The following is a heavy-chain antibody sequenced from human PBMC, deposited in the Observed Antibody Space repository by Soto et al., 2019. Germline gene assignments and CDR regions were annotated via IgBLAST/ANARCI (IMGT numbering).Heavy chain of an antibody. Sequence: GGSPRLSCAASGFTFSSYAMSWVRQAPGKGLEWVSAISGSGGSTYYADSVKGRFTISRDNSKNTLYLQMNSLRAEDTAVYYCAKDKAPRTPGIGGFGYWGQGTLVTVSS. CDR3: AKDKAPRTPGIGGFGY. CDR2: ISGSGGST. J-gene: IGHJ4*02. V-gene: IGHV3-23*01. D-gene: IGHD3-16*01. CDR1: GFTFSSYA.